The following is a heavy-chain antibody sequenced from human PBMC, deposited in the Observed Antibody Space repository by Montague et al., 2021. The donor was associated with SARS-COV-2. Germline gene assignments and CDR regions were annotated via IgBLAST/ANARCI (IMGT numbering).Heavy chain of an antibody. D-gene: IGHD5-12*01. Sequence: SETLSLTCTVSGGSISSSNYYWDWIRQPPGKGLEWIGSIYDSGSTYYXPSLKSRVTLSVDTSKNHFSLKLNSVTDADTAVYYCARRGRKLLPVATTIGGLDIWGQGTMVTVSS. V-gene: IGHV4-39*02. CDR3: ARRGRKLLPVATTIGGLDI. CDR2: IYDSGST. J-gene: IGHJ3*02. CDR1: GGSISSSNYY.